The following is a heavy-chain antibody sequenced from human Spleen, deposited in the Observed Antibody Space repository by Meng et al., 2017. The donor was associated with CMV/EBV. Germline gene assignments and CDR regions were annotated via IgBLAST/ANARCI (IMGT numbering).Heavy chain of an antibody. V-gene: IGHV1-18*01. CDR2: INAYNGNT. CDR1: GYTFTSYG. CDR3: ARDQGRSVLLWFGEPDY. J-gene: IGHJ4*02. D-gene: IGHD3-10*01. Sequence: QGQLVQAGAEVMKPRATVDVSCQASGYTFTSYGISWVRQAPGQGFEWMGWINAYNGNTNYAQKLQGRVTKTTDTSTSTAYVELRSLRSDDTGVYYCARDQGRSVLLWFGEPDYWGQGTLVTVSS.